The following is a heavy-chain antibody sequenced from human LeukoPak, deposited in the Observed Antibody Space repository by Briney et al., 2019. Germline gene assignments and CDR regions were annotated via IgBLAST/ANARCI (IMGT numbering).Heavy chain of an antibody. CDR1: GFTFSSYA. CDR3: ARDCRGVRSYWFDP. Sequence: PGGSLRLSCAASGFTFSSYAMSWVRQAPGKGLEWVSAISGSGGSTYYADSVKGRFTISRDNSKNTLYLQMNSLRSEDTAVYYCARDCRGVRSYWFDPWGQGTLVTVSS. J-gene: IGHJ5*02. CDR2: ISGSGGST. V-gene: IGHV3-23*01. D-gene: IGHD3-10*01.